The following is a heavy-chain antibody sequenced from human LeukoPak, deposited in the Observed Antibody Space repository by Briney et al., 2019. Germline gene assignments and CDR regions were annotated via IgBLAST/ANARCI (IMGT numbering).Heavy chain of an antibody. V-gene: IGHV4-30-4*07. CDR3: ASCSGGSCYRPHLVV. CDR1: GGSISSGGYS. J-gene: IGHJ4*02. D-gene: IGHD2-15*01. Sequence: SETLSLTCAVSGGSISSGGYSWSWIRQPPGKGLEWIGYIYYSGSTYYNPSLKSRVTISVDTSKNQLSLKLSSVTAADTAVYYCASCSGGSCYRPHLVVWGQGTLVTVSS. CDR2: IYYSGST.